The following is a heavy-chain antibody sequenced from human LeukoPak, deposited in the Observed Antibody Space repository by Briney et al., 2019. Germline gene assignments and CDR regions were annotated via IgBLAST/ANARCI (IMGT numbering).Heavy chain of an antibody. CDR1: GFTFSSYW. CDR3: TTRYSDSSGYYFSFDY. V-gene: IGHV3-74*01. J-gene: IGHJ4*02. D-gene: IGHD3-22*01. CDR2: INSDGSST. Sequence: GGSLRLSCAASGFTFSSYWMHWVRQAPGKGLVWVSRINSDGSSTSYADSVKGRFTISRDNAKNTLYLQMNSLRAEDTAVYYCTTRYSDSSGYYFSFDYWGQGTLVTVSS.